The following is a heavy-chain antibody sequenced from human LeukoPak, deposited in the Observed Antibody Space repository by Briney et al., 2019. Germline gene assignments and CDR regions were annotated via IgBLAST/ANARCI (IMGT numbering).Heavy chain of an antibody. CDR2: IDWDDDK. V-gene: IGHV2-70*04. Sequence: SGPALVKPTQTLTLTCTFSGFSLSTSGMRVSWIRQPPGKALEWLARIDWDDDKFYSTSLKTRLTISKDTSKNQVVLTMTNMDPVDTATCYCARQVAGRSFLFDYWGQGTLVTVSS. CDR1: GFSLSTSGMR. D-gene: IGHD6-19*01. J-gene: IGHJ4*02. CDR3: ARQVAGRSFLFDY.